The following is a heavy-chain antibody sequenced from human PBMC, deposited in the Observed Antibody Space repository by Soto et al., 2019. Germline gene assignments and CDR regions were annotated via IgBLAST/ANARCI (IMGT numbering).Heavy chain of an antibody. J-gene: IGHJ3*02. CDR2: ISYDGSNT. D-gene: IGHD6-13*01. CDR1: GFTFSSYG. V-gene: IGHV3-30*18. CDR3: AKLRSSSWTQYAFDI. Sequence: ESGGGVVQPGRSLRLSCAASGFTFSSYGMHWVRQTPGRGLEWVAVISYDGSNTYYTDSVKGRFTISRDNSKNTLFLQMNSLRAEDTAIYYCAKLRSSSWTQYAFDIWGLGTMVTVSS.